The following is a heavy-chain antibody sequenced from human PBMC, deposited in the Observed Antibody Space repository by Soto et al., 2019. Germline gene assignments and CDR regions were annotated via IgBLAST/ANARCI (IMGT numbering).Heavy chain of an antibody. J-gene: IGHJ4*02. V-gene: IGHV1-46*03. CDR3: ARDVTYCSSTSCYQDYFDT. CDR1: GYTFTSYY. Sequence: GASLKVSCKASGYTFTSYYMHWVRQAPGQGLEWMGIINPSGGSTSSAQKFQGRVTMTRDTSTSTVYMELSSLRSEDTAVYDCARDVTYCSSTSCYQDYFDTRGQGTLVNGSS. D-gene: IGHD2-2*01. CDR2: INPSGGST.